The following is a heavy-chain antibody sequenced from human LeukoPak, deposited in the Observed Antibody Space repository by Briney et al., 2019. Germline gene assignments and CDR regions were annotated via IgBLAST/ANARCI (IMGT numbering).Heavy chain of an antibody. CDR1: GFTFSGYW. CDR2: IKEDGSEK. V-gene: IGHV3-7*01. CDR3: ARAEGGYDILTGYFPDY. Sequence: GGSLRLSCAASGFTFSGYWMTWVRQAPGKGLEWVASIKEDGSEKYSVDSVKGRFTISRDNAKNSLFLQMNSLRAEDTAVYYCARAEGGYDILTGYFPDYWGQGTLVTVSS. J-gene: IGHJ4*02. D-gene: IGHD3-9*01.